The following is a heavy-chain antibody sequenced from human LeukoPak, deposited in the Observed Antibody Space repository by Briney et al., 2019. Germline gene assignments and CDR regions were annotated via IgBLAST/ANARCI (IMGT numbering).Heavy chain of an antibody. CDR3: ARGHIAVAGYWFDP. D-gene: IGHD6-19*01. J-gene: IGHJ5*02. CDR1: GYTFTDNV. V-gene: IGHV1-18*01. CDR2: ITIYNGDT. Sequence: GASVKVSCKTSGYTFTDNVISWVRQAPGQGLEWMGWITIYNGDTNYAQKVRARVSMTTDASTNTAYMELRSLRSDDTAVYYCARGHIAVAGYWFDPWGQGTLVTVSS.